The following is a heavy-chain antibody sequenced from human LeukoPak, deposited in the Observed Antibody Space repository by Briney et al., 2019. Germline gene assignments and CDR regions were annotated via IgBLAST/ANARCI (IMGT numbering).Heavy chain of an antibody. J-gene: IGHJ4*02. CDR1: GGSFSGYY. V-gene: IGHV4-34*01. D-gene: IGHD4-23*01. CDR3: ARVYDYGGTHFDY. CDR2: INHSGST. Sequence: SETLSLTCAVYGGSFSGYYWSWIRQPPGKGLEWIGEINHSGSTNYNPSLKSRVTISVDTSKNQFSLKLSSVTAADTAVYYCARVYDYGGTHFDYWGQGTLVTVSS.